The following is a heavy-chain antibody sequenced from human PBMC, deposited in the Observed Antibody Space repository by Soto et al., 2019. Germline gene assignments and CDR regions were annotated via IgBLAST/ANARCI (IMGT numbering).Heavy chain of an antibody. J-gene: IGHJ6*02. CDR2: IYPGDSDT. Sequence: GESLKISCKGSGYSFTSYWIGWVRQMPGKSLEWMGIIYPGDSDTRYSPSFQGQVTISADKSISTAYLQCSCLKGSDTAMYYYAKPIGDSWNDDRYYCGIDVWGEGNTETGS. V-gene: IGHV5-51*01. CDR1: GYSFTSYW. CDR3: AKPIGDSWNDDRYYCGIDV. D-gene: IGHD1-1*01.